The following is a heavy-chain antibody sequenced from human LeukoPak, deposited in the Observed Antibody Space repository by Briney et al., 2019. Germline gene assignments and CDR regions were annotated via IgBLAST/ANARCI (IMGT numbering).Heavy chain of an antibody. CDR2: ITHSGAT. Sequence: SQTLSLTCAVSGESFSDYYWIWIRQFSGKGLEWIGEITHSGATNYNPSLKNRVTISIDTSRKQFSLRLRSLTAADTGVFYCARGLRSVTWERELMYYQFYGMDVWGQGTTVSVPS. V-gene: IGHV4-34*01. D-gene: IGHD1-7*01. J-gene: IGHJ6*02. CDR1: GESFSDYY. CDR3: ARGLRSVTWERELMYYQFYGMDV.